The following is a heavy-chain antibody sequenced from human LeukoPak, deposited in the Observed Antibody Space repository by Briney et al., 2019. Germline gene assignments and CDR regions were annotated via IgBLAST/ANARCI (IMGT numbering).Heavy chain of an antibody. CDR2: INHSGST. CDR1: GGSFSGYY. J-gene: IGHJ6*03. Sequence: SETLSLTCAVYGGSFSGYYWSWIRQPPGKGLEWIGEINHSGSTNYNPSLKSRVTISVDTSKDQFSLKLSSVTAADTAVYFCARVGYSYVINDWSRTGLGAYPTKYYYHMDVWGKGTTVTVSS. D-gene: IGHD5-18*01. V-gene: IGHV4-34*01. CDR3: ARVGYSYVINDWSRTGLGAYPTKYYYHMDV.